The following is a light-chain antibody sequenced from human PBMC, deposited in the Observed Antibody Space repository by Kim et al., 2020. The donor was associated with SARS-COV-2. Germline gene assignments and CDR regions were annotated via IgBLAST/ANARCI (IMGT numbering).Light chain of an antibody. J-gene: IGKJ4*01. Sequence: EIVLTQSPATLSLSPGERATLSCRASQSVSSYLAWYQQKPGQAPRLLIYDAYNRATGIPARFSGSGSGTDFTLTISSLEPEDFAVYYCHQRGNWPLTFGGGTKVDIK. CDR1: QSVSSY. CDR2: DAY. V-gene: IGKV3-11*01. CDR3: HQRGNWPLT.